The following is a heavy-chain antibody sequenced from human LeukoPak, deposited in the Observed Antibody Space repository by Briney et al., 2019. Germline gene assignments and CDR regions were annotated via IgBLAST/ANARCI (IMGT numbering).Heavy chain of an antibody. J-gene: IGHJ6*02. CDR2: ISYDGSSE. D-gene: IGHD4-17*01. V-gene: IGHV3-30*18. CDR1: GFTFGNYG. CDR3: AKELYNYGDYGAEGLDV. Sequence: PGRSLRLSCAVSGFTFGNYGMHWVRQAPGKGLEWVALISYDGSSEYSAGSVKGRFTISRDNSKITVYLQMNSLKAEDTAVYYCAKELYNYGDYGAEGLDVGGQGTTVTVS.